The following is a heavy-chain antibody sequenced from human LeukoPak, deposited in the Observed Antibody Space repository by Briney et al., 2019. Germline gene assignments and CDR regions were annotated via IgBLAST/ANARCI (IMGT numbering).Heavy chain of an antibody. D-gene: IGHD3-22*01. J-gene: IGHJ4*02. V-gene: IGHV4-39*07. CDR1: GGSISSSSYY. Sequence: SETLSLTCTVSGGSISSSSYYWGWIRQPPGKGLEWIGSIYYSGSTYYNPSLKSRVTIAVNKSKNQFSLKLSSVTAADTAVYYCARVSDYYDSSGHKYYFDYWGQGTLVTVSS. CDR2: IYYSGST. CDR3: ARVSDYYDSSGHKYYFDY.